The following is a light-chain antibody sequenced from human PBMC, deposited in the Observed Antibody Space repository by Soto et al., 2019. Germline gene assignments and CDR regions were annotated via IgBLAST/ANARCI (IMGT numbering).Light chain of an antibody. CDR2: GNS. V-gene: IGLV1-40*01. CDR3: QYYYSRRRVAV. CDR1: SSNIGAGYD. J-gene: IGLJ2*01. Sequence: QSVLPQPPSVSGAPGQRVTISCTGSSSNIGAGYDVHWYQQLPGTAPKLLIYGNSNRPSGVPDRFSGSKSGTSAYLAITGLQAEDEADYYGQYYYSRRRVAVFGGGTKLTVL.